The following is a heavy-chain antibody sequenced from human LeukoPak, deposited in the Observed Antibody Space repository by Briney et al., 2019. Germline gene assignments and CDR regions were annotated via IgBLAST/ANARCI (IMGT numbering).Heavy chain of an antibody. CDR3: ARVSSGYFDY. CDR1: GGSLSSSSYY. J-gene: IGHJ4*02. Sequence: SETLSLTCTVSGGSLSSSSYYWGWVRQPPGKGLEWIGSIYYSGSTYYNPSLKSRVTISVDTSKNQFSLKLSSVTAADTAVYYCARVSSGYFDYWGQGTLVTVSS. CDR2: IYYSGST. V-gene: IGHV4-39*07. D-gene: IGHD3-3*01.